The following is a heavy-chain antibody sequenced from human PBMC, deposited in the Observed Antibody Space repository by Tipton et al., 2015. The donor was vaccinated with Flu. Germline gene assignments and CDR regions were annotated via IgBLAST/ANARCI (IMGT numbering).Heavy chain of an antibody. Sequence: TLSLTCTVSGGSISSSSYYWGWIRQPPGKGLEWIGNIYYTGITYYNSSLESRVSISVDTSKNQFSLKLSSVTAADTAMYYCARLRATSWYGDYWGQGTLVTVSS. J-gene: IGHJ4*02. CDR2: IYYTGIT. CDR1: GGSISSSSYY. V-gene: IGHV4-39*01. D-gene: IGHD6-13*01. CDR3: ARLRATSWYGDY.